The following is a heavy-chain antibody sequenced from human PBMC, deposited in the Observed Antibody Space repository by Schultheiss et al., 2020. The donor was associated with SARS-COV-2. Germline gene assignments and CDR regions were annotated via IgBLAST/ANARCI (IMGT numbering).Heavy chain of an antibody. J-gene: IGHJ4*02. CDR1: GFTFSSYA. V-gene: IGHV3-64*01. Sequence: GGSLRLSCAASGFTFSSYAMHWVRQAPGKGLEYVSAISSNGGSTYYANSVKGRFTISRDNSKNTLYLQMNSLRAEDTAVYYCAKDPGYCSSTSCFYFDYWGQGTLVTVSS. CDR3: AKDPGYCSSTSCFYFDY. D-gene: IGHD2-2*01. CDR2: ISSNGGST.